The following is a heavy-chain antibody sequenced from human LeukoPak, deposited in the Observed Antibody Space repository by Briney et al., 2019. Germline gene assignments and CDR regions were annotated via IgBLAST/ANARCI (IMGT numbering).Heavy chain of an antibody. V-gene: IGHV4-34*01. J-gene: IGHJ5*02. CDR2: INHSGST. CDR1: GGSFSGYY. D-gene: IGHD2-15*01. CDR3: ARGAARYCSGGSCRNWFDP. Sequence: WETLSLTCAVYGGSFSGYYWSWIRQPPGKGLEWIGEINHSGSTKYNPSLKSRVTISVDTSKNQFSLKLSSVTAADTAVYYCARGAARYCSGGSCRNWFDPWGQGTLVTVSS.